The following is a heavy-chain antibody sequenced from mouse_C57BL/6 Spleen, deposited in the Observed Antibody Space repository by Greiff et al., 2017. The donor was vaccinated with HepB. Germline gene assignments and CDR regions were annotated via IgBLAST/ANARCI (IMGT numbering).Heavy chain of an antibody. CDR3: ARTLYYPYFDY. V-gene: IGHV5-9*01. Sequence: EVKLMESGGGLVKPGGSLKLSCAASGFTFSSYTMSWVRQTPEKRLEWVATISGGGGNTYYPDSVKGRFTISRDNAKNTLYLQMSSLRSEDTALYYCARTLYYPYFDYWGQGTTLTVSS. J-gene: IGHJ2*01. CDR2: ISGGGGNT. D-gene: IGHD2-1*01. CDR1: GFTFSSYT.